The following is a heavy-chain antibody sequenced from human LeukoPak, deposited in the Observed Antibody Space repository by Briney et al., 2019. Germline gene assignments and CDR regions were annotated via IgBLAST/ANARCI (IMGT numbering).Heavy chain of an antibody. CDR1: GFTFSSYS. Sequence: GGSLRLSSAASGFTFSSYSMNWVREAPGKGLEWVSSISSSSSYIYYADSVKGRFTISRDNAKNSLYLQMNSLRAEDTAVYYCARDREAAAGWFDPWGQGTLVTVSS. CDR2: ISSSSSYI. CDR3: ARDREAAAGWFDP. J-gene: IGHJ5*02. V-gene: IGHV3-21*01. D-gene: IGHD6-13*01.